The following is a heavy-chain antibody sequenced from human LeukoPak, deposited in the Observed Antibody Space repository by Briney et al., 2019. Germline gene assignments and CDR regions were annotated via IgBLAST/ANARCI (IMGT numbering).Heavy chain of an antibody. CDR2: ISYDGSNK. V-gene: IGHV3-30*18. CDR3: AKDIWGGDYGGAPRSLDY. D-gene: IGHD4-17*01. J-gene: IGHJ4*02. CDR1: GFTFSSYG. Sequence: GGSLRLSCAASGFTFSSYGMHWVRQAPGKGLEWVAVISYDGSNKYYADSVKGRFTISRDNAKNSLYLQMNSLRAEDTALYYCAKDIWGGDYGGAPRSLDYWGQGTLVTVSS.